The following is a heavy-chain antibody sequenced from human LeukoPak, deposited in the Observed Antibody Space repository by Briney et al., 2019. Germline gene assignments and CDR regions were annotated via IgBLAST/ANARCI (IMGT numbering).Heavy chain of an antibody. V-gene: IGHV4-4*07. J-gene: IGHJ5*02. CDR1: GGSISSYY. CDR2: IHTSGST. CDR3: ARVAKGCTNGVCYTEWFDP. D-gene: IGHD2-8*01. Sequence: PSETLSLTCTVSGGSISSYYWSWIRQPAGKGLEWIGRIHTSGSTNYNPSLKSRVTMSVDTSKNQFSLKLSSVTAADTAVYYCARVAKGCTNGVCYTEWFDPWGQGTLVTVSS.